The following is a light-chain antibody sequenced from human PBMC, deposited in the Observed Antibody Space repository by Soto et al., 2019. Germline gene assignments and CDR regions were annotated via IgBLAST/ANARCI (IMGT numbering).Light chain of an antibody. V-gene: IGKV1-5*01. CDR3: QQYHSYST. CDR1: QSISSW. J-gene: IGKJ1*01. Sequence: DIQMTQSPSTLSASVGDRVTITCRASQSISSWLAWYQQKPGKAPKVLIYDASSLESGVPSRFNGSGSGTEFTLTISSLQPDDFATYYCQQYHSYSTFGQGTKVDIK. CDR2: DAS.